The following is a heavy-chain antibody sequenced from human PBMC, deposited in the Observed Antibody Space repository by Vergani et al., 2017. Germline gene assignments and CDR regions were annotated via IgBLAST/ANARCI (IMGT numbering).Heavy chain of an antibody. CDR3: AGVVARSMKYYYFGY. V-gene: IGHV1-2*02. Sequence: QVQLVQSGAEVKKPGASVKVSCKASGYTFTGYYMHWVRQAPGQGLEWMGWINPNSGGTNYAQKFQGRVTMTRDTSISTAYMELSRLGSDDTAVYYCAGVVARSMKYYYFGYWGQGTLVTVSS. J-gene: IGHJ4*02. D-gene: IGHD3-10*01. CDR2: INPNSGGT. CDR1: GYTFTGYY.